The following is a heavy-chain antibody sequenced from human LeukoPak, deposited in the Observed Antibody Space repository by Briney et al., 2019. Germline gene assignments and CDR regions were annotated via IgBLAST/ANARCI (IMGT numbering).Heavy chain of an antibody. CDR3: ARVNYYDSRGYGAFDI. V-gene: IGHV4-59*01. CDR1: GGSISSYY. CDR2: IYYSGGT. J-gene: IGHJ3*02. Sequence: EPSETLSLTCTVSGGSISSYYWSWIRQPPGKGLEWIGYIYYSGGTNYNPSLKSRVTISVDTSKNQFSLKLSSVTAADTAVYYCARVNYYDSRGYGAFDIWGQGTMVTVSS. D-gene: IGHD3-22*01.